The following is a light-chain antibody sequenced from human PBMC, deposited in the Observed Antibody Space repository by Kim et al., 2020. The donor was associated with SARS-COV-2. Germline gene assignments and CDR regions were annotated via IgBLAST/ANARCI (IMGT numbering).Light chain of an antibody. Sequence: GQSTTTSSSTSSGDVGNNNHASWHQHHPGKAPLMMIYDVSNRPSGFSNRFSGSTSGNTASLTISGLQAEDEADYYCASYTSSTTVAFGSGTQVTVL. CDR1: SGDVGNNNH. V-gene: IGLV2-14*03. J-gene: IGLJ6*01. CDR2: DVS. CDR3: ASYTSSTTVA.